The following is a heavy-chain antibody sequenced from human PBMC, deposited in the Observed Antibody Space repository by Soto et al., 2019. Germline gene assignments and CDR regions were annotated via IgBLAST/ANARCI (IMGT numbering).Heavy chain of an antibody. CDR2: IVPMFAAP. D-gene: IGHD2-21*01. CDR1: GGTFSSFA. CDR3: ARDRVMRGNAYYYGLDV. V-gene: IGHV1-69*12. J-gene: IGHJ6*02. Sequence: QVLLVQSGAEVKKPGSSVRVSCKTSGGTFSSFAISWVRLAPGQGLEWMGVIVPMFAAPTYAQKFQGRGSITADESPRPAYMELSSLRSDDTAVYYCARDRVMRGNAYYYGLDVWGQGTTVTVSS.